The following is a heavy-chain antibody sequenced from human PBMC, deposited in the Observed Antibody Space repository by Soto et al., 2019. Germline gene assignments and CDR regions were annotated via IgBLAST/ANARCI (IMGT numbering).Heavy chain of an antibody. J-gene: IGHJ4*01. CDR2: IYYSVST. V-gene: IGHV4-59*12. CDR1: GGSISSYY. Sequence: QVQLQESGPGLVKPSETLSLTCTVSGGSISSYYWSCIRQPPGKGLEWIGYIYYSVSTNSNPSLKTRVTISVYTSKNQVSMQLRTVTAADTSVYYCVRGLSKGSGRYYLDNWGHITLVTVAS. CDR3: VRGLSKGSGRYYLDN. D-gene: IGHD6-19*01.